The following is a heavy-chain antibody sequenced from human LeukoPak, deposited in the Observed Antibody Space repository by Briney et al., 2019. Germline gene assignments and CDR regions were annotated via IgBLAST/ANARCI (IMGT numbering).Heavy chain of an antibody. Sequence: SETLSLTCTVSGGSISSGGYYWSWIRQHPGKGLEWIGYIYYSGSTYYNPSLKSRVTISVDTSKNQFSLKLSSVTAADTAVYYCARDHRIQLYALDIWGQGTMVTVSS. CDR1: GGSISSGGYY. V-gene: IGHV4-31*03. J-gene: IGHJ3*02. CDR2: IYYSGST. D-gene: IGHD5-18*01. CDR3: ARDHRIQLYALDI.